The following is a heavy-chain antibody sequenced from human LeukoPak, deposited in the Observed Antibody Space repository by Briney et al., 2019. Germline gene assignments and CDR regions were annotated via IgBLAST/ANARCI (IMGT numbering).Heavy chain of an antibody. D-gene: IGHD3-10*01. J-gene: IGHJ5*02. V-gene: IGHV3-7*01. CDR1: GFTFSNYW. Sequence: PGGSLRLSCAASGFTFSNYWMSWVRQAPGKGLEWVANIKKDGSEKYYVDSVKGRFTISRDNAKNSLYLQMNSLRAEDTAVYYCAKEPGYGSRSYYSGWFDPWGQGTLVTVSS. CDR3: AKEPGYGSRSYYSGWFDP. CDR2: IKKDGSEK.